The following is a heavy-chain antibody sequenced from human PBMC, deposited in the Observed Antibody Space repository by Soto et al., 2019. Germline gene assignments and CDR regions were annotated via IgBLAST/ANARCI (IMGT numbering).Heavy chain of an antibody. D-gene: IGHD3-22*01. CDR1: GFSFSTYG. CDR3: GSGFANYRAFDY. CDR2: ISNDGSNK. V-gene: IGHV3-30*03. J-gene: IGHJ4*02. Sequence: QVHLVESGGGVVQPGRSLRLSCEASGFSFSTYGMHWVRQAPGKGLEWVAFISNDGSNKYYADSVKGRFTISGDNSKTAFMVQMSRLSAEETAVYCGGSGFANYRAFDYWGQGTLVTVSS.